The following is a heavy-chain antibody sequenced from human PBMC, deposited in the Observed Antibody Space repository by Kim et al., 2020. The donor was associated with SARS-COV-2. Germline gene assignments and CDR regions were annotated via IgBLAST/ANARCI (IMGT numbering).Heavy chain of an antibody. V-gene: IGHV3-64D*09. Sequence: STYYANSVKGRFTISRANSKNTLYLQMSSLRAEDTAVYYCVKDWGPSDQNWGQGTLVTVSS. CDR3: VKDWGPSDQN. D-gene: IGHD3-16*01. CDR2: ST. J-gene: IGHJ4*02.